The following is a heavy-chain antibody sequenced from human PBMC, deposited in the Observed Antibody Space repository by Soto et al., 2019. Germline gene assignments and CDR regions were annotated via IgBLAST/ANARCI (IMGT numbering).Heavy chain of an antibody. CDR2: ISYDGSNK. J-gene: IGHJ6*02. CDR3: ARVRGDYDYYYYGMDV. Sequence: GGSLRLSCAASGFTFSSYAMHWVRQAPGKGLEWVAVISYDGSNKYYADSVKGRFTISRDNSKNTLYLQMNSLRAEDTAVYYCARVRGDYDYYYYGMDVWGQGTTVTVSS. CDR1: GFTFSSYA. D-gene: IGHD4-17*01. V-gene: IGHV3-30-3*01.